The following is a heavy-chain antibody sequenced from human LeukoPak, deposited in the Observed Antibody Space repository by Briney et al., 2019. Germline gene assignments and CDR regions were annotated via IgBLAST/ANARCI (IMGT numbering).Heavy chain of an antibody. CDR1: GGSISSYY. CDR2: IYTSGST. V-gene: IGHV4-4*07. CDR3: ARDQRGSRSWYYYYYMDV. D-gene: IGHD6-13*01. J-gene: IGHJ6*03. Sequence: PSETLSLTCTVSGGSISSYYWSWIRQPAGKGLEWIGHIYTSGSTNYNPSLKSRVTMSVDTSKNQFSLKLSSVTAADTAVYYCARDQRGSRSWYYYYYMDVWGKGTTVTVPS.